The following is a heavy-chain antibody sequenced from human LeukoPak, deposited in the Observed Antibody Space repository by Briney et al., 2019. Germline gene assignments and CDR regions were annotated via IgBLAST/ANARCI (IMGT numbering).Heavy chain of an antibody. V-gene: IGHV1-69*04. Sequence: GASVKVSCKASGGTFSSYAISWVRQAPGQGLEWMGRIIPILGIANYAQKFQGRVTITADKSTSTAYMELSSLRSEDTAVYYCATRPINCIITDCYVDNWGQGTLVTVGS. CDR2: IIPILGIA. D-gene: IGHD2-15*01. J-gene: IGHJ4*02. CDR3: ATRPINCIITDCYVDN. CDR1: GGTFSSYA.